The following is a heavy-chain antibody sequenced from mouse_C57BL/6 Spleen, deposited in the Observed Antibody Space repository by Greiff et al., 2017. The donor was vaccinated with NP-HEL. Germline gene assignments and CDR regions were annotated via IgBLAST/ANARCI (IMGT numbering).Heavy chain of an antibody. Sequence: QVQLKQPGAELVKPGASVKMSCKASGYTFTSYWITWVKQRPGQGLEWIGDIYPGSGSTNYNEKFQSKDNLTLDTSSSTAYMQLSSLTSEDAAVYYCARGDQVVFDYWGQGTTLTVSS. CDR2: IYPGSGST. V-gene: IGHV1-55*01. D-gene: IGHD1-1*02. CDR3: ARGDQVVFDY. CDR1: GYTFTSYW. J-gene: IGHJ2*01.